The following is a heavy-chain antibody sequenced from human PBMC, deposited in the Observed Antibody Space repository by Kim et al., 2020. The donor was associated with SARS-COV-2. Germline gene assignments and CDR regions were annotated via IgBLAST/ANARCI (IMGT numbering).Heavy chain of an antibody. CDR2: SGGSST. Sequence: SGGSSTYYADSVKDRFTISRDNSKNTLYLQRNNRRAEDTAVYYCAKGRGDYWGQGTLVTISS. V-gene: IGHV3-23*03. J-gene: IGHJ4*02. CDR3: AKGRGDY. D-gene: IGHD3-10*01.